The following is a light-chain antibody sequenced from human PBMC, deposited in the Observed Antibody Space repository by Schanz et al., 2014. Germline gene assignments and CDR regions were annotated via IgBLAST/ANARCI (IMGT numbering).Light chain of an antibody. CDR3: QQYGSSPLFT. V-gene: IGKV3-20*01. CDR1: QSVRSY. CDR2: DAS. Sequence: EIVLTQSPGTLSLSPGERATLSCRASQSVRSYLAWYQQKPGQAPRLLIYDASNRATGIPARFSGSGSGTDFTLTISRLEPEDFAVYYCQQYGSSPLFTFGPGTKVDIK. J-gene: IGKJ3*01.